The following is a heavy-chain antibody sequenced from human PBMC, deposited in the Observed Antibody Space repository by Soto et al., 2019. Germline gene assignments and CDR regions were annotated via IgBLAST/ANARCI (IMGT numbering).Heavy chain of an antibody. J-gene: IGHJ6*02. CDR3: ARGIDDSSGYYSHYYYYGMDV. CDR1: GFTFSSYG. Sequence: GSLRLSCAASGFTFSSYGMHWVRQAPGKGLEWVAVIWYDGSNKYYADSVKGRFTISRDNSKNTLYLQMNSLRAEDTAVYYCARGIDDSSGYYSHYYYYGMDVWGQGTTVTVSS. D-gene: IGHD3-22*01. CDR2: IWYDGSNK. V-gene: IGHV3-33*01.